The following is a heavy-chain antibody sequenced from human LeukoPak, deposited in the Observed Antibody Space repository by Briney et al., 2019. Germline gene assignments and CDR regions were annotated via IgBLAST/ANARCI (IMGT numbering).Heavy chain of an antibody. V-gene: IGHV4-59*01. J-gene: IGHJ6*03. CDR1: GGSISSYY. CDR2: IYYSGST. CDR3: ARGWISPGYYYMDV. D-gene: IGHD5-12*01. Sequence: PSETLSLTCTVSGGSISSYYWSWIRQPPGKGLEWIGYIYYSGSTNYNPSLKSRVTISVDTSKNQFSLKLSSVTAADTAVYYCARGWISPGYYYMDVWGKGTTVTVSS.